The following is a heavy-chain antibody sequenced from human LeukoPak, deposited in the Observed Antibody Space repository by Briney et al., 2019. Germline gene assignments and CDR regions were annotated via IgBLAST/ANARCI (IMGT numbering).Heavy chain of an antibody. CDR1: GYTFTSYY. D-gene: IGHD6-13*01. Sequence: GASVKVSCKASGYTFTSYYMHWVRQAPGQGLEWMGIINPSGGSTSYAQKFQGRVTMTRDTSTSTVYMELSSLRSEDTAVYYCARDRGIAAAGADAFDIWGQGTMVTVSS. V-gene: IGHV1-46*01. CDR2: INPSGGST. J-gene: IGHJ3*02. CDR3: ARDRGIAAAGADAFDI.